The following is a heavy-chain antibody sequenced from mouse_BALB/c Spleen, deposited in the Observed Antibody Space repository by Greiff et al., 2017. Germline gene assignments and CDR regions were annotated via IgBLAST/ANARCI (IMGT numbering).Heavy chain of an antibody. V-gene: IGHV1-39*01. CDR1: GYSFTGYN. D-gene: IGHD2-10*02. J-gene: IGHJ4*01. Sequence: VQLKESGPELEKPGASVKISCKASGYSFTGYNMNWVKQSNGKSLEWIGNIDPYYGGTSYNQKFKGKATLTVDKSSSTAYVQLKSLTSEDSAVHYCARRYGNYPYAMDYWGQGTSVTVSS. CDR2: IDPYYGGT. CDR3: ARRYGNYPYAMDY.